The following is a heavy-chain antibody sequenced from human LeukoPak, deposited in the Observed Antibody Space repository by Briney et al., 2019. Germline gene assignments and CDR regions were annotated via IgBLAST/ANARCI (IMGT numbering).Heavy chain of an antibody. CDR2: IIPIFGTA. D-gene: IGHD6-19*01. J-gene: IGHJ4*02. Sequence: GASVKVSCKASGHTFTVYYINWVRQAPGQGLEWMGGIIPIFGTANYAQKFQGRVTITADKSTSTAYMELSSLRSEDTAVYYCAMGVGAPEDLAVAADFDYWGQGTLVTVSS. CDR1: GHTFTVYY. V-gene: IGHV1-69*06. CDR3: AMGVGAPEDLAVAADFDY.